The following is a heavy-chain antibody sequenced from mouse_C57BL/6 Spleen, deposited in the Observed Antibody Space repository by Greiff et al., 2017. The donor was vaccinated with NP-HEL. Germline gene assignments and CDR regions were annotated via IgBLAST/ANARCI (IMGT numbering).Heavy chain of an antibody. CDR2: IYPGDGDT. J-gene: IGHJ4*01. Sequence: VQLQQSGAELVKPGASVKISCKASGYAFSSYWMNWVKQRPGKGLEWIGQIYPGDGDTNYNGKFKGKATLTADKSSSTAYMQLSSLTSEDSAVYFWSIYYDYDGDAMDYWGQGTSVTVSS. CDR3: SIYYDYDGDAMDY. D-gene: IGHD2-4*01. V-gene: IGHV1-80*01. CDR1: GYAFSSYW.